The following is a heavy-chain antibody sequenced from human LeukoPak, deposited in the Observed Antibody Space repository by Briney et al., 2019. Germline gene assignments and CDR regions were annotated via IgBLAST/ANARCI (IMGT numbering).Heavy chain of an antibody. CDR3: ARASRFSAFDI. V-gene: IGHV4-59*12. D-gene: IGHD3-16*01. Sequence: PSETLSLTCTVSGGSIITYYWSWIRQPPGKGLEWIGYIYHSGSTYYNPSLKSRVTISVDRSKNQFSLKLSSVTAADTAVYYCARASRFSAFDIWGQGTMVTVSS. CDR2: IYHSGST. CDR1: GGSIITYY. J-gene: IGHJ3*02.